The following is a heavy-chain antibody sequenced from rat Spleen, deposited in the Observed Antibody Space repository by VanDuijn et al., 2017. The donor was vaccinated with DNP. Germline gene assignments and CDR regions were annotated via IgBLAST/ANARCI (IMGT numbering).Heavy chain of an antibody. Sequence: EVQLVESGGGLVQPGRSLKLSCAASGFTFSDYPMAWVRQAPKRGLEWVATITYDGSKTFYRDSVKGRFTISRDDTKNTLSLQMDSLRSEDTATYYCTRIGDLHNGGDGDALDAWGQGTSVTVSS. CDR1: GFTFSDYP. CDR3: TRIGDLHNGGDGDALDA. V-gene: IGHV5S10*01. D-gene: IGHD1-1*01. J-gene: IGHJ4*01. CDR2: ITYDGSKT.